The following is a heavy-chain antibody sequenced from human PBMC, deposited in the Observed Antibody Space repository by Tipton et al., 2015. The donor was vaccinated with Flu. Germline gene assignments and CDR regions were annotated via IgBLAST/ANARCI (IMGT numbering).Heavy chain of an antibody. V-gene: IGHV4-39*07. CDR2: VHYSGST. Sequence: TLSLTCTVSGGSISSSSYHWGWIRQPPGMGLEWIGSVHYSGSTYQNPSLESRVTISVDTSKNQFSLKLSSVTAADTAVYFCAREGRNSGDLDYWGQGTLVTVSS. CDR1: GGSISSSSYH. D-gene: IGHD1-26*01. J-gene: IGHJ4*02. CDR3: AREGRNSGDLDY.